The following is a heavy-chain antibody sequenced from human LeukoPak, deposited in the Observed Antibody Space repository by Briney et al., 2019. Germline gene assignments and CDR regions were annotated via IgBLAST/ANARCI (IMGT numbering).Heavy chain of an antibody. D-gene: IGHD3-10*01. J-gene: IGHJ1*01. V-gene: IGHV4-39*01. CDR1: GGSISSSSYY. CDR2: TYYSGNT. CDR3: ASGGGLWFGELLQYFQH. Sequence: SETLSLTCTVSGGSISSSSYYWGWIRQPPGKGLEWIGSTYYSGNTYYNPSLKSRVTISVDTSKNQFSLKLSSVTAADTAVYYCASGGGLWFGELLQYFQHWGQGTLVTVSS.